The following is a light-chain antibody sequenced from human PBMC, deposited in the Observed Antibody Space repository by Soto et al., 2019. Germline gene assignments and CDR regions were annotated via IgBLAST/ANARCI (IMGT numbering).Light chain of an antibody. Sequence: QSVLTQPPSASGTPGQRVTISCSGSSSNIGSNSVNWYQQLPKTAPKLLIYSDNQRPSGVPDRFSGSKSGTSASLAINGLQYEDEDDYYCAAWDDSLTGVVFGGGTKLTVL. CDR2: SDN. V-gene: IGLV1-44*01. CDR1: SSNIGSNS. CDR3: AAWDDSLTGVV. J-gene: IGLJ2*01.